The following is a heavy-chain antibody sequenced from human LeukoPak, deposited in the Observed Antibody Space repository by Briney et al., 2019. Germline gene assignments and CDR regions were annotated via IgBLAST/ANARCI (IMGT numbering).Heavy chain of an antibody. Sequence: PSETLSLTCTVSGGSISSGGYYWSWIRQHPGKGLEWIGYIYYSGSTYYNPSLKSRVTISVGTSKNQFSLKLSSVTAADTAVYYCARGGIPAALDYWGQGTLVTVSS. J-gene: IGHJ4*02. CDR3: ARGGIPAALDY. V-gene: IGHV4-31*03. D-gene: IGHD2-2*01. CDR2: IYYSGST. CDR1: GGSISSGGYY.